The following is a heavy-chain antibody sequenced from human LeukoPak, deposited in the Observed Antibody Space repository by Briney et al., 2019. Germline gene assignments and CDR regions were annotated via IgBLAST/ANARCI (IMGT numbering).Heavy chain of an antibody. CDR2: IYYTGST. V-gene: IGHV4-39*01. CDR3: ARHRSLTMRYVPDAFDI. J-gene: IGHJ3*02. CDR1: GGSISSSSYY. Sequence: SETLSLTCTVSGGSISSSSYYWGWIRQPPGKGLEWIGSIYYTGSTYYNPSLKSRVTISVDTSKNQFSLKLSSVTAADTAVYYCARHRSLTMRYVPDAFDIWGQGTMVTVSS. D-gene: IGHD3-22*01.